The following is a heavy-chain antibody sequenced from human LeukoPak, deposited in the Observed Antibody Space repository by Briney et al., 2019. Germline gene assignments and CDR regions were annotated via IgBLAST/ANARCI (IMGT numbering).Heavy chain of an antibody. CDR2: INHSGST. Sequence: SETLSLTCTVSGGSISSGDYYWSWIRQPPGKGLEWIGEINHSGSTNYNPSLKSRVTISVDTSKNQFSLKLSSVTAADTAVYHCARDGDSSSSSYYYYYYMDVWGKGTTVTVSS. J-gene: IGHJ6*03. CDR3: ARDGDSSSSSYYYYYYMDV. D-gene: IGHD6-6*01. CDR1: GGSISSGDYY. V-gene: IGHV4-39*07.